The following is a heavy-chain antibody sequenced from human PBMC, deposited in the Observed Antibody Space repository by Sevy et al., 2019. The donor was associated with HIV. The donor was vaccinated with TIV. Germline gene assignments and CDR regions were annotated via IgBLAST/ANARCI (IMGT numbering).Heavy chain of an antibody. D-gene: IGHD6-13*01. CDR1: GFTFSSYS. J-gene: IGHJ4*02. V-gene: IGHV3-21*01. CDR3: ARAKLGSAAASFDY. CDR2: ISSSSSYI. Sequence: GGSLRLSCAASGFTFSSYSMNWVRQAPGKGLEWVSSISSSSSYIYYVDSVKGRFTISRDNAKNSLYLQMNSLRAEDTAVYYCARAKLGSAAASFDYWGQGTLVTVSS.